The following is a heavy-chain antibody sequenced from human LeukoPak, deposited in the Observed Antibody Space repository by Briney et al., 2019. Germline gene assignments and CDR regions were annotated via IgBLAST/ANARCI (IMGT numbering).Heavy chain of an antibody. CDR2: ISYDGSNK. Sequence: GRSLRLSCAASGFTFSSYAMHWVRQAPGKGLEWVAVISYDGSNKYYADSVKGRFTISRDNSKNTLYLQMNSLRAEDTAVYYCARDGRMGDSDEFDYWGQGTLATVSS. V-gene: IGHV3-30-3*01. CDR1: GFTFSSYA. D-gene: IGHD3-22*01. CDR3: ARDGRMGDSDEFDY. J-gene: IGHJ4*02.